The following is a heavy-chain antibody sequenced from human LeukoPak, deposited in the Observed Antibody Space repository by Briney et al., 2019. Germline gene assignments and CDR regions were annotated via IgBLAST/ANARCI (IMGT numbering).Heavy chain of an antibody. CDR2: ISAYNGNT. Sequence: GASVKVSCKASGYTFTSYGISWVRQAPGQGLEWMGWISAYNGNTNYAQKLQGRVTMTTDTSTSTAYMELRSLRSDDTAVYYCARDIGVVPAASFYYYYYMDVWGKGTTVTVSS. CDR1: GYTFTSYG. D-gene: IGHD2-2*01. V-gene: IGHV1-18*01. CDR3: ARDIGVVPAASFYYYYYMDV. J-gene: IGHJ6*03.